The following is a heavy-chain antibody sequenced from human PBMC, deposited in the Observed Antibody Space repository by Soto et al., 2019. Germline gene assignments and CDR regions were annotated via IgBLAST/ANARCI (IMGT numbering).Heavy chain of an antibody. CDR3: ARGRTTVEFDY. Sequence: QVQLVESGGGVVQPGRSLRLSCAASGFTFSSYGMHWVRQAPGKGLEWVAVIWYDGSNKYYADSVKGRFTISRDNSKNTLYVQMNSLRAEDTAVYYCARGRTTVEFDYWGQGTLVTVSS. CDR2: IWYDGSNK. CDR1: GFTFSSYG. D-gene: IGHD4-4*01. V-gene: IGHV3-33*01. J-gene: IGHJ4*02.